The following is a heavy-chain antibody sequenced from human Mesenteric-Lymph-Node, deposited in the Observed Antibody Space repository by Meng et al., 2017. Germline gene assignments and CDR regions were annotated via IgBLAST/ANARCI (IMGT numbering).Heavy chain of an antibody. J-gene: IGHJ3*02. CDR1: GFTFSSYE. V-gene: IGHV3-48*03. CDR2: ISSSGSTI. CDR3: ARSLSDCGGDCYPNDAFDI. Sequence: GESLKISCAASGFTFSSYEMNWVRQAPGKGLEWVSYISSSGSTIYYADSVKGRFTISRDNAKNSLYLQMNSLRAEDTAVYYCARSLSDCGGDCYPNDAFDIWGQGTMVTVSS. D-gene: IGHD2-21*02.